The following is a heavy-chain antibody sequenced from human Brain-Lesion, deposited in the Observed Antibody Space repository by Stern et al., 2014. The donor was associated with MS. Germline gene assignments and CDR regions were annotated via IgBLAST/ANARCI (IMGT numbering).Heavy chain of an antibody. J-gene: IGHJ5*02. V-gene: IGHV4-30-2*01. Sequence: QLVESGSGLVKPSQTLSLTCTVSGDSISSGGFSWSWIRQPPGQGLEGIAYGYFGGQTFYGPVPKSRVTISGDRAKNQFSLKLTSVTAADTAVYYCARGDYNILTGFYGENNWFDPWGQGILVTVSS. CDR1: GDSISSGGFS. D-gene: IGHD3-9*01. CDR3: ARGDYNILTGFYGENNWFDP. CDR2: GYFGGQT.